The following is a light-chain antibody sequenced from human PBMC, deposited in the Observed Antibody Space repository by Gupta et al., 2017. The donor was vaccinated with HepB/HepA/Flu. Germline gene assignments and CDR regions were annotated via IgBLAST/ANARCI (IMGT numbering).Light chain of an antibody. CDR2: ATS. CDR1: QTVRSND. Sequence: EIVLTQSPGTLSLSPGERATLSCRASQTVRSNDLAWYQQKPGQAPSLLIYATSNRAAGIPDRFSGSGSGTDFTLAISRLEPEDFAVYYWQQGGSSHPYTFGQGTKLEIK. V-gene: IGKV3-20*01. J-gene: IGKJ2*01. CDR3: QQGGSSHPYT.